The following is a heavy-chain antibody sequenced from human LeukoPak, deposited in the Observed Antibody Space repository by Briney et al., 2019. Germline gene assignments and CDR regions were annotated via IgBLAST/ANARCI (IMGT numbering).Heavy chain of an antibody. CDR3: ARQNSYGNYFFDY. V-gene: IGHV3-33*01. CDR2: IWYDGTNE. Sequence: GGSLRLSCAASGFTFSSHGMHWVRQAPGKGLEWVAVIWYDGTNENYVDSVRGRFTISRDNSKNTLYVQMNSLRVEDTAVYYCARQNSYGNYFFDYWGQGTLVTVSS. CDR1: GFTFSSHG. D-gene: IGHD5-18*01. J-gene: IGHJ4*02.